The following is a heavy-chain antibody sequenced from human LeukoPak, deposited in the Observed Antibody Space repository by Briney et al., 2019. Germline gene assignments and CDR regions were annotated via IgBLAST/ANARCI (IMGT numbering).Heavy chain of an antibody. CDR2: IWYDGSNK. CDR1: GFTFSSYG. V-gene: IGHV3-33*01. Sequence: GGSLRLSCAASGFTFSSYGMHWVRQAPGKGLEWVAVIWYDGSNKYYADSVKGRFTISRDNSKNTLYLQMNSLRDEDTAVYYCARLGYCSSTSCYLPVDIWGQGTMVTVSS. D-gene: IGHD2-2*01. J-gene: IGHJ3*02. CDR3: ARLGYCSSTSCYLPVDI.